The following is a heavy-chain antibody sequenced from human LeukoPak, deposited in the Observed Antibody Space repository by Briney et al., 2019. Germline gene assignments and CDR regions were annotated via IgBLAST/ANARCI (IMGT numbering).Heavy chain of an antibody. CDR1: GFTFSSYA. D-gene: IGHD5-18*01. CDR3: AKLSRGYSYGTQGMDV. J-gene: IGHJ6*02. Sequence: PGGSLRLSCAASGFTFSSYAMSWVRQAPGKGLEWASAISGSGGSTYYADSVKGRFTISRDNSKNTLYLQMNSLRAEDTAVYYCAKLSRGYSYGTQGMDVWGQGTTVTVSS. CDR2: ISGSGGST. V-gene: IGHV3-23*01.